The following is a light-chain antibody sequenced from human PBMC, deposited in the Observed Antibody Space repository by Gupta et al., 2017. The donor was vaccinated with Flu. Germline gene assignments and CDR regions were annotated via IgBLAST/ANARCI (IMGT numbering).Light chain of an antibody. J-gene: IGKJ1*01. CDR3: QQRCSWPQT. CDR2: YAS. CDR1: KSVQYY. Sequence: GETVTLTGRASKSVQYYLAWYQHNPGQAPMLHIYYASTRATGIPTRFSGSGSGTDFTLTISSLEPEDFAVYYCQQRCSWPQTFGQGTKVEVK. V-gene: IGKV3-11*01.